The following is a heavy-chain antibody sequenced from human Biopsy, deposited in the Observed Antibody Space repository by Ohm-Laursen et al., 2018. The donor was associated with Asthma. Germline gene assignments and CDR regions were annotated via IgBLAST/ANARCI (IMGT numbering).Heavy chain of an antibody. D-gene: IGHD2-2*01. CDR1: GGTFNTYV. Sequence: SVKVSCKSLGGTFNTYVIGWVRQAPGQGLEWMGGINSVFGTTTYPQKFQDRVTITADDSTSTVYMELGSLRSEDMAVYYCARKAGSCISRTCYSLDFWGQGTLVTVSS. J-gene: IGHJ4*02. CDR3: ARKAGSCISRTCYSLDF. CDR2: INSVFGTT. V-gene: IGHV1-69*13.